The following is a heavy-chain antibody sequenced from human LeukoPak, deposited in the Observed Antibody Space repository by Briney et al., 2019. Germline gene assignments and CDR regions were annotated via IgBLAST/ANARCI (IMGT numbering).Heavy chain of an antibody. CDR1: GYTFTSYT. CDR3: AVGVRGSGSYQIWGHAFDI. CDR2: IIPIFSTA. V-gene: IGHV1-69*13. D-gene: IGHD3-10*01. J-gene: IGHJ3*02. Sequence: GASVKVSCKASGYTFTSYTISWVRQAPGQGLEWMGGIIPIFSTADYAQKFQGRVTITADESTSTAYMELSSLRSEDTAVYYCAVGVRGSGSYQIWGHAFDIWGQGTMVTVSS.